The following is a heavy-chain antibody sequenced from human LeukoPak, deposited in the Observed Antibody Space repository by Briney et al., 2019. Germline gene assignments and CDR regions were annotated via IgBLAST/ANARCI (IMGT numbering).Heavy chain of an antibody. CDR2: IYYSGST. J-gene: IGHJ3*02. D-gene: IGHD2-21*01. V-gene: IGHV4-30-4*08. CDR1: GGSISSGDYY. Sequence: PSQTLSLTCTVSGGSISSGDYYWSWIRQPPGKGLEWIGYIYYSGSTYYNPSLKSRVTISVDTSKNQFSLKLSSVTAADTAVYYCARDVYLWNDAFDIWGQGTMVTVSS. CDR3: ARDVYLWNDAFDI.